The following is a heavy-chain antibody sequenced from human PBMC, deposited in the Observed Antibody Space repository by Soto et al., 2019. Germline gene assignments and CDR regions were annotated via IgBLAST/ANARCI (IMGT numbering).Heavy chain of an antibody. CDR3: TSRIVVVPAARAMDV. D-gene: IGHD2-2*01. J-gene: IGHJ6*03. CDR1: GFTFSGSA. CDR2: IRSKANSYAT. Sequence: EVQLEESGGGLVQPGRSLKLSCAASGFTFSGSAMHWVRQASGKGLEWVGRIRSKANSYATAYAASVKGRFTISRDDSKNTAYLQMNSLKTEDTAVYYCTSRIVVVPAARAMDVWGKGTTVTVSS. V-gene: IGHV3-73*01.